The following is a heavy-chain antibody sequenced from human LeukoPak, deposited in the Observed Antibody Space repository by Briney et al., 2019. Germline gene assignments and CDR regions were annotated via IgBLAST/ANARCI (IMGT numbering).Heavy chain of an antibody. Sequence: GGSLRLSCAASGFTFSGSAMHWVRQASGKGLEWVGRIRSKANSYATAYAASVKGRFTISRDDSKNTAYLQMNSLKTEDTAVYYCTTRMGYYDSSGYTRGGQGTLVTVSS. V-gene: IGHV3-73*01. CDR1: GFTFSGSA. CDR3: TTRMGYYDSSGYTR. D-gene: IGHD3-22*01. J-gene: IGHJ4*02. CDR2: IRSKANSYAT.